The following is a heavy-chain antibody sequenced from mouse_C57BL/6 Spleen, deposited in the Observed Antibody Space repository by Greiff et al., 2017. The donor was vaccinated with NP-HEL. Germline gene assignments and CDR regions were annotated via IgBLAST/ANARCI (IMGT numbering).Heavy chain of an antibody. CDR3: TREGIYYYGSRYYFDY. CDR2: ISSGGDYI. V-gene: IGHV5-9-1*02. D-gene: IGHD1-1*01. CDR1: GFTFSSYA. J-gene: IGHJ2*01. Sequence: EVMLVESGEGLVKPGGSLKLSCAASGFTFSSYAMSWVRQTPEKRLEWVAYISSGGDYIYYADTVKGRFTISRDNARNTLYLQMSSLKSEDTAMYYCTREGIYYYGSRYYFDYWGQGTTLTVSS.